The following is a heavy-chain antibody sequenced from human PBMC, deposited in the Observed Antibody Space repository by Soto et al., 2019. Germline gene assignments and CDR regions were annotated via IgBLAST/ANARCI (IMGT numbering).Heavy chain of an antibody. CDR2: IHYSGST. V-gene: IGHV4-61*01. CDR1: NGSINNPIYY. CDR3: ARTYYDFWSGQYYYYMDV. Sequence: SETLSLTCTVSNGSINNPIYYWGWIRQPPGKGLEWIGYIHYSGSTKYNPSLKSRITVLGDTSENQFSLKLSSVTAADMAVYYCARTYYDFWSGQYYYYMDVWGKGTTVTVSS. D-gene: IGHD3-3*01. J-gene: IGHJ6*03.